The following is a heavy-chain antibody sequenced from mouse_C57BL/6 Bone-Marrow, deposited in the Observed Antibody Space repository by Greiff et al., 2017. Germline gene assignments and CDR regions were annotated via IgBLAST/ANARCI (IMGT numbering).Heavy chain of an antibody. CDR3: ARWGNMVTPWFAY. J-gene: IGHJ3*01. Sequence: QVQLQQSGPELVKPGASVKISCKASGYAFSSSWLNWVKQRPGKGLEWIGRIYPGDGDTNYNGKFKGKATLTADNSSSTAYMQLLSLTSEDSAVYVCARWGNMVTPWFAYWGQGTLVTVSA. D-gene: IGHD2-2*01. CDR1: GYAFSSSW. CDR2: IYPGDGDT. V-gene: IGHV1-82*01.